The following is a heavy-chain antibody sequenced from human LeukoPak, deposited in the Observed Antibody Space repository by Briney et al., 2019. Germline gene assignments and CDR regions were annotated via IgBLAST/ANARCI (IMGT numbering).Heavy chain of an antibody. D-gene: IGHD3-22*01. CDR3: AREGPYYDSSGYWSQAFDI. CDR1: GFTFSSYG. Sequence: PGGSLRLSCAASGFTFSSYGMHWVRQAPGKGLEWVAVIWYDGSNKYYADSVKGRFTISRDNSKNTLYLQMNSLRAEDTAVYYCAREGPYYDSSGYWSQAFDIWGQGTMVTVSS. V-gene: IGHV3-33*01. J-gene: IGHJ3*02. CDR2: IWYDGSNK.